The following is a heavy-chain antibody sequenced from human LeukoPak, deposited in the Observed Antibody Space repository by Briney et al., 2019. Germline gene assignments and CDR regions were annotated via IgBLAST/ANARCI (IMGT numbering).Heavy chain of an antibody. Sequence: ASVKVSCKASGYTYTSYDINWVRQATGQGLEWMGWMNPNSGDTGYAQKFQDRVTMTRNTSISTAYMELSSLRSDDTAVYYCARGPPNWGYDYWGPGTLVTVSS. J-gene: IGHJ4*02. V-gene: IGHV1-8*01. CDR2: MNPNSGDT. CDR3: ARGPPNWGYDY. CDR1: GYTYTSYD. D-gene: IGHD7-27*01.